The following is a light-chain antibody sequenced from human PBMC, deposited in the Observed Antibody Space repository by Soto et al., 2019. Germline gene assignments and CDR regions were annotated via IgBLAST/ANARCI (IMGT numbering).Light chain of an antibody. CDR1: SSNIGAGYD. Sequence: QSVLTQPPSVSGAPGQRVTISCTGSSSNIGAGYDVHWYQQLPGTAPKLLIYGNSNRPSGVPDRFSGSKSGTSASLAITGLQAEEEDVYSCQPYDSSLSGRVVFGGGTALTVL. V-gene: IGLV1-40*01. J-gene: IGLJ2*01. CDR3: QPYDSSLSGRVV. CDR2: GNS.